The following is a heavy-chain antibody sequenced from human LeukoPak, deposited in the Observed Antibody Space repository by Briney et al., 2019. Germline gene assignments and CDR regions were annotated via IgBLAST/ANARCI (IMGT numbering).Heavy chain of an antibody. D-gene: IGHD2-2*01. J-gene: IGHJ4*02. Sequence: SVKVSCKASGGTFSSYAISWVRQAPGRGLEWMGGIIPIFGTANYAQKFQGRVTITADESTSTAYMELSSLRSEDTAVYYCASTWCSSTSCSHFDYWGQGTLVTVSS. CDR2: IIPIFGTA. V-gene: IGHV1-69*13. CDR1: GGTFSSYA. CDR3: ASTWCSSTSCSHFDY.